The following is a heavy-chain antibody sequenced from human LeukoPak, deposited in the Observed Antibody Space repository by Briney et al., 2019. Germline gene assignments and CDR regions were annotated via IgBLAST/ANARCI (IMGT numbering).Heavy chain of an antibody. Sequence: PSETLSLTCTVSGGSISSSSYYWGWIRQPPGKGLEWIGRIYYSGSTYYTPSLKSRVTISVDTSKNQFSLKLSSVTAADTAVYYCARDVWVSDYYDSSGYYDYWGQGTLVTVSS. CDR2: IYYSGST. CDR3: ARDVWVSDYYDSSGYYDY. J-gene: IGHJ4*02. V-gene: IGHV4-39*07. CDR1: GGSISSSSYY. D-gene: IGHD3-22*01.